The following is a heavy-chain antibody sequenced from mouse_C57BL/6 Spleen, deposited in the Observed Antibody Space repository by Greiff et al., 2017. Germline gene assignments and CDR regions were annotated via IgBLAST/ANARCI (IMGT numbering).Heavy chain of an antibody. V-gene: IGHV1-76*01. J-gene: IGHJ2*01. D-gene: IGHD1-1*01. CDR1: GYTFTDYY. CDR3: AREGIYYYGSSYVDY. CDR2: IYPGSGNT. Sequence: QVQLQQSGAELVRPGASVKLSCKASGYTFTDYYINWVKQRPGQGLEWIARIYPGSGNTYYNEKFKGKATLTAEKSSSTAYMQLSSLTSEDSAVYFCAREGIYYYGSSYVDYWGQGTTLTVSS.